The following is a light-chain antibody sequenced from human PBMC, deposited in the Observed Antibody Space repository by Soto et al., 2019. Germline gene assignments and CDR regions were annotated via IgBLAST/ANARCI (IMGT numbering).Light chain of an antibody. CDR3: SSYGGNNNYV. Sequence: QSALTQPPSASGSPGQSATISCTGTSSDVGGYNYVSWYQQHPGKAPKLMIYEVSKRPSGVPDRLSGSKSGNTASLTVSGLQAEDEADYYCSSYGGNNNYVFGTGTKLTVL. J-gene: IGLJ1*01. V-gene: IGLV2-8*01. CDR2: EVS. CDR1: SSDVGGYNY.